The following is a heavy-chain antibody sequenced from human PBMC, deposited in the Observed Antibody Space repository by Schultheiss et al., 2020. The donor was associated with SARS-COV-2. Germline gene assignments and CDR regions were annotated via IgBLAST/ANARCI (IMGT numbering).Heavy chain of an antibody. Sequence: GESLKISCAASGFTFSTYSMNWVRQAPGKGLEWLSYISGSSTAIHYADSVKGRFTISRDNSKNTLYLQMNSLRAEDTAVYYCARDGGKDSSSWYGGRVDWFDPWGQGTLVTVSS. CDR1: GFTFSTYS. CDR2: ISGSSTAI. J-gene: IGHJ5*02. V-gene: IGHV3-48*01. CDR3: ARDGGKDSSSWYGGRVDWFDP. D-gene: IGHD6-13*01.